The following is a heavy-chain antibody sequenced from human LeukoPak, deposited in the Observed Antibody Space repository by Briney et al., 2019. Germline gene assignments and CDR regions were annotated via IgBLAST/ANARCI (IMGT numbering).Heavy chain of an antibody. CDR2: IRYDGSNK. CDR1: AFTSTTYG. V-gene: IGHV3-30*02. CDR3: AKEARPYDSSAYLNY. Sequence: PGGSLRLSCAASAFTSTTYGMHWVRQAPGKGLEWVAFIRYDGSNKYYADSVKGRFTISRDNSKNTLYLQMNSLRAEDTAVYYCAKEARPYDSSAYLNYWGQGTLVTVSS. D-gene: IGHD3-22*01. J-gene: IGHJ4*02.